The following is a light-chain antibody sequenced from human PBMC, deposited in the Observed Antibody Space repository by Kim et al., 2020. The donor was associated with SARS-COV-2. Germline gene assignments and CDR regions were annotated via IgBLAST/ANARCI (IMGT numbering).Light chain of an antibody. Sequence: SHGERATLACRASQSVSSSYLAWYQQRPGQAPRLLIYAASSRATGIPDRFSGSGSGTDFTLTISRLEPEDFAVYYCQQYGSSPRTFGQGTKVDIK. CDR1: QSVSSSY. CDR2: AAS. CDR3: QQYGSSPRT. V-gene: IGKV3-20*01. J-gene: IGKJ1*01.